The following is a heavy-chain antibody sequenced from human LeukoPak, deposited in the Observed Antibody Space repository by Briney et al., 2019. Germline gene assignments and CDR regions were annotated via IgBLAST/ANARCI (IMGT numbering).Heavy chain of an antibody. V-gene: IGHV3-30*02. CDR3: ARGRDYAGIAAMYDH. Sequence: PGGSLRLSCAASGFTFSSYGMHWVRQAPGKGLEWVAFIRYDGSNKYYADSVKGRFTISRDNSKNTLYLQMNSRRADDTAVYYWARGRDYAGIAAMYDHWGQGMLVTVSS. J-gene: IGHJ4*02. D-gene: IGHD4-23*01. CDR1: GFTFSSYG. CDR2: IRYDGSNK.